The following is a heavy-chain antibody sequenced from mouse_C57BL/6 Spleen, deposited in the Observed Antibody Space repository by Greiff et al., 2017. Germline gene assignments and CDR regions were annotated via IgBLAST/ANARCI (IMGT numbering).Heavy chain of an antibody. J-gene: IGHJ4*01. CDR3: ARHRDSYYAMDY. Sequence: DVMLVESGGDLVKPGGSLKLSCAASGFTFSSYGMSWVRQTPDKRLEWVATISSGGSYTYYPDSVKGRFTISRDNAKNTLYLQMSSLKSEDTAMYYCARHRDSYYAMDYWGQGTSVTVSS. D-gene: IGHD2-14*01. V-gene: IGHV5-6*02. CDR2: ISSGGSYT. CDR1: GFTFSSYG.